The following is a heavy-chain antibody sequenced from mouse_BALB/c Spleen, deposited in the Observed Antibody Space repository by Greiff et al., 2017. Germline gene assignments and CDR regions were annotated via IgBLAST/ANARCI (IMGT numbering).Heavy chain of an antibody. Sequence: VNVVESGPGLVAPSQSLSITCTVSGFSLTSYGVHWVRQPPGKGLEWLGVIWAGGSTNYNSALMSRLSISKDNSKSQVFLKMNSLQTDDTAMYYCAREGLTGGHYAMDYWGQGTSVTVSS. CDR1: GFSLTSYG. J-gene: IGHJ4*01. CDR3: AREGLTGGHYAMDY. V-gene: IGHV2-9*02. D-gene: IGHD4-1*01. CDR2: IWAGGST.